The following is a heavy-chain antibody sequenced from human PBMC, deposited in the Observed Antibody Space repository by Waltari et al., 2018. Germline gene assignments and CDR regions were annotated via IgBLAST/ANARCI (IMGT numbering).Heavy chain of an antibody. CDR3: ARGSEEARRITIFGVVIPLYNWFDP. CDR2: INHSGST. CDR1: GGSFSGYY. J-gene: IGHJ5*02. Sequence: QVQLQQWGAGLLKPSETLSLTCAVYGGSFSGYYSSWIRQPPGKGLEWIGEINHSGSTNYNPSLKSRVTISVDTSKNQFSLKLSSVTAADTAVYYCARGSEEARRITIFGVVIPLYNWFDPWGQGTLVTVSS. V-gene: IGHV4-34*01. D-gene: IGHD3-3*01.